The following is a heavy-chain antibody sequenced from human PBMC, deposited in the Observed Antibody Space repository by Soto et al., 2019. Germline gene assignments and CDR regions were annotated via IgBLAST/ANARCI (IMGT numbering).Heavy chain of an antibody. Sequence: SETLSLTCAVSGGSISSSNWWSWVRQHPGKGLEWIGEIYHSGSTNYNPSLKSRVTISVDKSKNQFSLKLSSVTAADTAVYYCAALGTYFYDTSDTTFDPWGQGTLVTVSS. CDR2: IYHSGST. V-gene: IGHV4-4*02. J-gene: IGHJ5*02. CDR1: GGSISSSNW. CDR3: AALGTYFYDTSDTTFDP. D-gene: IGHD3-22*01.